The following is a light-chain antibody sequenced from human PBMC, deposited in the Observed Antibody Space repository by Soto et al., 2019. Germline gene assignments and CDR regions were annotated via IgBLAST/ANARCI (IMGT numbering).Light chain of an antibody. CDR1: ALPDQY. CDR2: KDN. V-gene: IGLV3-25*02. Sequence: YELTQPPSVSVSPGQTARITCSGDALPDQYAYWYQQKPGQAPVLVIYKDNERPSGIPERFSGSTSGTTVTLTISGVQAEDEADYYCQSAYNSGTYPYVFGTGTKLTVL. J-gene: IGLJ1*01. CDR3: QSAYNSGTYPYV.